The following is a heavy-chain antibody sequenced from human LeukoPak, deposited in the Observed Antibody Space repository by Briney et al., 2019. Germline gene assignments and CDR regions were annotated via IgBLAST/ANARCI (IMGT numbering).Heavy chain of an antibody. CDR2: ISYNGGNK. J-gene: IGHJ4*02. CDR3: ARDHVVVVDSNPHY. CDR1: GFTFSSYA. D-gene: IGHD2-15*01. Sequence: GGSLRLSCAASGFTFSSYAMHWVRQAPGKGLEWMAIISYNGGNKYYADSVKGRFTISRDNSKNTLYLQMNSLRAEDTAVYYCARDHVVVVDSNPHYWGQGTLVTVSS. V-gene: IGHV3-30*04.